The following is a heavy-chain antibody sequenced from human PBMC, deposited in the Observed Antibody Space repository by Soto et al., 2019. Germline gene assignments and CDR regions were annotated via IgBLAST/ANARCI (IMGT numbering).Heavy chain of an antibody. V-gene: IGHV5-10-1*01. D-gene: IGHD1-26*01. CDR3: ARPCSWEVGGGMDV. CDR1: GYSFTSYW. CDR2: IDPSDSYT. Sequence: PGESRQIPCKGAGYSFTSYWISWVRQMPRKGLEWMGRIDPSDSYTNDSPSFQGHVTISADKSISTAYLQWSSLKASDTAMYYWARPCSWEVGGGMDVWGQGTTVTFSS. J-gene: IGHJ6*02.